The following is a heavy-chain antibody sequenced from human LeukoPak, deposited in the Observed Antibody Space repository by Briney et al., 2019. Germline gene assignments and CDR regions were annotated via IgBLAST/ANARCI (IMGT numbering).Heavy chain of an antibody. D-gene: IGHD1-26*01. J-gene: IGHJ4*02. CDR2: IYYSGST. CDR3: ARGGRWLQFYY. V-gene: IGHV4-59*01. Sequence: SETLSLTCTVSGGSISSYYWSWIRQPPGKGLEWIGYIYYSGSTNYNPSLKSRVTISVDTSKNQFSLKLSSVTAVDTAVYYCARGGRWLQFYYWGQGTLVTVSS. CDR1: GGSISSYY.